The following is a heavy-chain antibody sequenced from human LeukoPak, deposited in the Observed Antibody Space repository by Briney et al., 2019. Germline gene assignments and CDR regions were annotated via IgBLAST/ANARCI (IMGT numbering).Heavy chain of an antibody. CDR2: IYHSGST. J-gene: IGHJ4*02. V-gene: IGHV4-30-2*01. Sequence: PSQTLSLTCTVSGGSISSGGYYWSWIRQPPGKGLEWIGYIYHSGSTYYNPSLKSRVTISVDRSKNQFSLKLSSVTAADTAVYYCARNKYSSPFDYWGQGTLVTVSS. D-gene: IGHD6-6*01. CDR1: GGSISSGGYY. CDR3: ARNKYSSPFDY.